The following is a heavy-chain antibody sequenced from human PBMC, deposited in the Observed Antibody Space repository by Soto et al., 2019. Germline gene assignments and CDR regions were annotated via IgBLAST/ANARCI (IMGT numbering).Heavy chain of an antibody. V-gene: IGHV3-23*01. CDR3: AKDFYDPGAFDI. CDR1: GFTFRSYD. D-gene: IGHD3-3*01. Sequence: EVQLLESGGGLVQPGGSLRLSCAASGFTFRSYDMSWVRQAPGKGLEWVSGISPSGGSTYYAASVKGRFTISRDNSKNTLHLQMSSPRAEDTALYYCAKDFYDPGAFDIWGQGTMVTVSS. J-gene: IGHJ3*02. CDR2: ISPSGGST.